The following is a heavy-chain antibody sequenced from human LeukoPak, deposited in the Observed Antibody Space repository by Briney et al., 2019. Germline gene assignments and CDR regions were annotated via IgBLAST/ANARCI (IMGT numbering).Heavy chain of an antibody. D-gene: IGHD4-17*01. CDR3: AREDYGDYLEAHAFDI. CDR2: INHSGST. J-gene: IGHJ3*02. CDR1: GGSFSGYY. Sequence: PSETLSLTCAVYGGSFSGYYWSWIRQPPGKGLEWIGEINHSGSTNYNPSLKGRVTISVDTSKNQFSLKLSSVTAADTAVYYCAREDYGDYLEAHAFDIWGQGTMVTVSS. V-gene: IGHV4-34*01.